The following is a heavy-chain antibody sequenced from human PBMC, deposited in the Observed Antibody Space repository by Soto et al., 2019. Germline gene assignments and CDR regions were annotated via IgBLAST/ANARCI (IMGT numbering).Heavy chain of an antibody. CDR3: ARHGTTGPPVY. CDR1: GASISGSSYY. CDR2: IDYSGNT. J-gene: IGHJ4*02. Sequence: QLQLQESGPGLVKPSETLSLTCTVSGASISGSSYYWGWVRQPPGKGLEWIGTIDYSGNTYYNPSLKSRVTISVDPSKNHFSLNLNSVTAADTAVYYCARHGTTGPPVYWGQGTLVTVSS. V-gene: IGHV4-39*01. D-gene: IGHD1-1*01.